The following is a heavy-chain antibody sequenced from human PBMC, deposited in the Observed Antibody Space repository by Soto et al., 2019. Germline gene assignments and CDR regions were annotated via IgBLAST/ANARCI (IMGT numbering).Heavy chain of an antibody. CDR2: INPTSRYV. V-gene: IGHV3-21*01. D-gene: IGHD3-9*01. CDR3: ARHETRLTGDGFDI. CDR1: GFTFSSYS. J-gene: IGHJ3*02. Sequence: EVQLLESGGGLVNPGGSLRLSCATSGFTFSSYSMDWVRQAPGKGLEWVSSINPTSRYVFYADSVRGRFTISRDYAENSLHLQMNGLRGEDTAVYYGARHETRLTGDGFDIWGRGTLVTVSS.